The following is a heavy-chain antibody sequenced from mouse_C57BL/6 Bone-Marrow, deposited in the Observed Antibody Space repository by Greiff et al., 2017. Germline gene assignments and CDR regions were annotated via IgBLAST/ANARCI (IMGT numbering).Heavy chain of an antibody. Sequence: EVQLQESGPGLVKPSQTVFLTCTVTGISITTGNYRWSWIRQFPGNKLEWIGYIYYSGTITYNPSLTSRTTITRDTPKNQFFLEMNSLTAEDTATYYCARGGSYYYGRGAMDYWGQGTSVTVSS. CDR2: IYYSGTI. D-gene: IGHD1-1*01. CDR3: ARGGSYYYGRGAMDY. V-gene: IGHV3-5*01. CDR1: GISITTGNYR. J-gene: IGHJ4*01.